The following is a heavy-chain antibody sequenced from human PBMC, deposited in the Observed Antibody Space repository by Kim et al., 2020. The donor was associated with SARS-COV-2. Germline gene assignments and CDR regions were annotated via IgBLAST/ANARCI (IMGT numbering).Heavy chain of an antibody. CDR3: ARDDSSGYYKGYIDY. D-gene: IGHD3-22*01. CDR1: GYIFTGYF. Sequence: ASVKVSCKASGYIFTGYFIHWVRQAPGQGLEWMGRIHTNSGGINYAQKFQGRVTMTMDTSINTAYIELTSLKSDDTAMYFRARDDSSGYYKGYIDYWGQGTL. J-gene: IGHJ4*02. CDR2: IHTNSGGI. V-gene: IGHV1-2*06.